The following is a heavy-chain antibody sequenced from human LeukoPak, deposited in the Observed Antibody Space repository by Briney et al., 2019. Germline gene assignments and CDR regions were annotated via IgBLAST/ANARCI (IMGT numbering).Heavy chain of an antibody. V-gene: IGHV3-30*18. CDR1: RFTFSSFG. D-gene: IGHD3-10*01. J-gene: IGHJ1*01. Sequence: GGSLRLSCAASRFTFSSFGMHWVRQAPGKGPEWVAVISYDGSNKYYADSVKGRFTIPRDNSKNTLYLQMNSLRAEDTAVYYCAKGRYYGSGNSFAYFQHWGQGTLVTVSS. CDR2: ISYDGSNK. CDR3: AKGRYYGSGNSFAYFQH.